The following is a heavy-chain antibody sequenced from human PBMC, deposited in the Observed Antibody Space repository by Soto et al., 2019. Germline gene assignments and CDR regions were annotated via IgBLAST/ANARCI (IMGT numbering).Heavy chain of an antibody. D-gene: IGHD6-13*01. CDR3: AAGGGSSCHYYYYGMDV. CDR1: GFTLPSAA. CDR2: IVVGSGNT. J-gene: IGHJ6*02. Sequence: SVKVSCRTSGFTLPSAAVQCVRQAHRQRLEWIGWIVVGSGNTNYAQKFQERVTITRDMSTRTAYMELSSLRSEDTAVYYCAAGGGSSCHYYYYGMDVWGQGTTVTASS. V-gene: IGHV1-58*01.